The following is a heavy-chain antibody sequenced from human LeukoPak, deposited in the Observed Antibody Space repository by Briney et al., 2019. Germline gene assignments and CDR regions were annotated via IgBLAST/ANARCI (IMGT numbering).Heavy chain of an antibody. J-gene: IGHJ4*02. V-gene: IGHV4-61*02. CDR1: GGSISSGSYY. CDR2: IYTSGST. Sequence: SETLSLTCTVSGGSISSGSYYWSWIRQPAGKGLEWIGRIYTSGSTNYNPSLKSRVTMSVDTSKNQFSLKLSSVTAADTAVYYCARVFSSGWYYFDYWGQGTLVTVSS. CDR3: ARVFSSGWYYFDY. D-gene: IGHD6-19*01.